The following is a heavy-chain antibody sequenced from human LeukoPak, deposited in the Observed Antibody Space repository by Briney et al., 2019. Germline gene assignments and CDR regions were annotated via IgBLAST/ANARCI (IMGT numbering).Heavy chain of an antibody. D-gene: IGHD3-22*01. CDR1: GFTVNRKS. V-gene: IGHV3-66*01. Sequence: GGSLRLSCAASGFTVNRKSMTWVRQAPGKGLEWVSVIYSGGSTYYEDSVKGRFTISRDNSKNTLYLQMNSLRAEDTAVYYCGRGTYYYDSSGYYAYYYYGMDVWGQGTTVTVSS. CDR3: GRGTYYYDSSGYYAYYYYGMDV. J-gene: IGHJ6*02. CDR2: IYSGGST.